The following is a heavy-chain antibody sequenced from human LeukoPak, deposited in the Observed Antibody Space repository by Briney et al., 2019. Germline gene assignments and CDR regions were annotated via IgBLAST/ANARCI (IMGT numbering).Heavy chain of an antibody. J-gene: IGHJ3*02. Sequence: GGSLRLSCAASGFCFSGYGMHWVRQAPGKGLEWVAFIHYDGTESYYADSVKGRFTISRDNSKNTLSLQMNSLRAEDTAVYYCAKDTTKGTTVSAFDIWGQGTMVTVSS. CDR1: GFCFSGYG. CDR3: AKDTTKGTTVSAFDI. CDR2: IHYDGTES. D-gene: IGHD4-17*01. V-gene: IGHV3-30*02.